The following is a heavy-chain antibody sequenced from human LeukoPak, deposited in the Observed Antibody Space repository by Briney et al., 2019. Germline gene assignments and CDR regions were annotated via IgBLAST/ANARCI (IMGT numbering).Heavy chain of an antibody. Sequence: GGSLRLSCAASGFTFSSYWMNWVRQAPGKGLEWVANIKHDGSEKYYVDSVKGRFTISRDNAKNSLYLQMNSLRAEDTAVYYCARDPTRGYSYGYEDYWGQGTLVTVSS. CDR1: GFTFSSYW. V-gene: IGHV3-7*01. CDR3: ARDPTRGYSYGYEDY. D-gene: IGHD5-18*01. J-gene: IGHJ4*02. CDR2: IKHDGSEK.